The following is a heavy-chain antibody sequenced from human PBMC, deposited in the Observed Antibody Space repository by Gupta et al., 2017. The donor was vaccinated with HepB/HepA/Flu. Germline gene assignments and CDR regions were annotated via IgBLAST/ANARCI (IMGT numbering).Heavy chain of an antibody. J-gene: IGHJ3*01. D-gene: IGHD1-1*01. CDR1: GGSFKGYK. CDR3: ARVPATTKIPLRSFDF. Sequence: QVQLHQWGAGLLKPSETLSLTCALSGGSFKGYKWSWIRQPPGKGLEVIGGIDHNGRTECFPALESRIKMSVGTSKNQFSLNLTSVTAADTAVYYCARVPATTKIPLRSFDFWGQGTVVTVSS. CDR2: IDHNGRT. V-gene: IGHV4-34*01.